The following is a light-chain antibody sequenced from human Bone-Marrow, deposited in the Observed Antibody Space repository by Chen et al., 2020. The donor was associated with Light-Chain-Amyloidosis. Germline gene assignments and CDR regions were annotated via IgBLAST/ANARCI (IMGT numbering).Light chain of an antibody. CDR2: DDS. CDR3: QVWDRSSDRPV. V-gene: IGLV3-21*02. CDR1: TLSNQF. Sequence: SYDLTQPPSVSVSPGQTAMITCSGDTLSNQFAFWYQQTPGQAPLLVVYDDSDRPSGIPERLSGSNSGNTATLTISRVEAGDEADYYCQVWDRSSDRPVFGGGTKLIVL. J-gene: IGLJ3*02.